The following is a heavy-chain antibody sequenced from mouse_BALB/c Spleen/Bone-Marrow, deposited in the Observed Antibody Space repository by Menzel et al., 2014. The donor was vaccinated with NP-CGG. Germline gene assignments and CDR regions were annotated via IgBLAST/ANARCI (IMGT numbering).Heavy chain of an antibody. CDR1: GYTFXDYN. CDR3: TIYDY. V-gene: IGHV1S29*02. D-gene: IGHD1-1*02. CDR2: IYPYNGVT. Sequence: VQLKQSGPELVKPGASVKISCKASGYTFXDYNVHWVKQNHGRSLEWIGYIYPYNGVTGYNQKFKNKATLTADISSTTAYMELRSLTSEDSAVYFCTIYDYWGLGATLTVSS. J-gene: IGHJ2*01.